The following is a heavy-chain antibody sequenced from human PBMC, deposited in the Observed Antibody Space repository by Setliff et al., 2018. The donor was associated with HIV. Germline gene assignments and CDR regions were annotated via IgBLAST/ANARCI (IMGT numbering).Heavy chain of an antibody. V-gene: IGHV1-18*01. Sequence: ASVKVSCKASGYSFSSYGFGWVRLAPGQGLEWMGWMSTDNGNTNYAQNLQGKVIITTDTSTSTAYMEVRSLTSDNPAVYFCARAPRGDFWSGKGYFDYWGQGTLVTVSS. D-gene: IGHD3-3*01. CDR1: GYSFSSYG. CDR3: ARAPRGDFWSGKGYFDY. CDR2: MSTDNGNT. J-gene: IGHJ4*02.